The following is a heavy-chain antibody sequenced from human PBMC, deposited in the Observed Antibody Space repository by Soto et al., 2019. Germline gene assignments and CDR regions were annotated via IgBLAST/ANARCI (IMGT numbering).Heavy chain of an antibody. Sequence: PSETLSLTCAVSGGSISSSNWWSWVRQPPGKGLEWIGEIYHSGSTNYNPSLKSRVTISVDKSKNQFSLKLSSVTAADTAVYYCAKDRHAIFTGYPIQYGMDVWGQGTTVTVSS. J-gene: IGHJ6*02. V-gene: IGHV4-4*02. CDR3: AKDRHAIFTGYPIQYGMDV. CDR2: IYHSGST. CDR1: GGSISSSNW. D-gene: IGHD3-9*01.